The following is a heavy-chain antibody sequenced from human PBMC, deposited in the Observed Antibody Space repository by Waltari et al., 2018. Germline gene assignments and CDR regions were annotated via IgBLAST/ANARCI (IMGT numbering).Heavy chain of an antibody. V-gene: IGHV4-34*01. CDR1: GESFRGYR. CDR2: INHGGCT. Sequence: QVQLQQWDAGLLKPSETLSLTCAVYGESFRGYRWSWIRQPPGKGLEWIGEINHGGCTHYKPSLKSRVTISVDTSKNQFSLKLNSVTAADTGVYYCARVNTMIRGISPPLDVWGRGATVTVSS. CDR3: ARVNTMIRGISPPLDV. J-gene: IGHJ6*04. D-gene: IGHD3-10*01.